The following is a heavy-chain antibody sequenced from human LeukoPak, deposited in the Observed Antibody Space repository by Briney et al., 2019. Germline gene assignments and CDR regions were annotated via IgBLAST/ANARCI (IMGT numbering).Heavy chain of an antibody. D-gene: IGHD1-14*01. CDR3: ARGTGYYYYGMDV. CDR2: VYYSGST. V-gene: IGHV4-59*01. CDR1: GGSISSYY. J-gene: IGHJ6*02. Sequence: SETLSLTCTVSGGSISSYYWGWIRQPPGKGLEWIGFVYYSGSTNYNPSLKGRVTISVDTSKNQFSLKLNSVTAADTAVYYCARGTGYYYYGMDVWGQGTTVTVSS.